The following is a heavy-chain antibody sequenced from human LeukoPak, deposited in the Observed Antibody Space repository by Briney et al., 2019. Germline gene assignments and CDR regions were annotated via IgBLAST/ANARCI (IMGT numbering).Heavy chain of an antibody. Sequence: PSGTLSLTCAVYGGSFSGYYWSWIRQSPEKGLEWIGEIKHSGVSNYNPSLKSRLTMSVDTSKTQFSLRLTSVTAADTAVYHCARKSIEVSGRQPYDYWGQGTLVTVSS. CDR2: IKHSGVS. CDR1: GGSFSGYY. CDR3: ARKSIEVSGRQPYDY. D-gene: IGHD2-15*01. J-gene: IGHJ4*02. V-gene: IGHV4-34*01.